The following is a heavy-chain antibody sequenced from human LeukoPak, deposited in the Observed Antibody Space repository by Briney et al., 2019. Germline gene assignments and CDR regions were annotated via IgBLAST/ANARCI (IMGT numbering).Heavy chain of an antibody. CDR2: IYHSGST. CDR1: GYSISSGYY. Sequence: SETLSLTCTVSGYSISSGYYWGWIRQPPGKGLEWIGSIYHSGSTYYNPSLKSRVTISVDTSKNQFSLKLSSVTAADTAVYYCARDRATVTTSNWFDPWGQGTLVTVSS. CDR3: ARDRATVTTSNWFDP. D-gene: IGHD4-17*01. J-gene: IGHJ5*02. V-gene: IGHV4-38-2*02.